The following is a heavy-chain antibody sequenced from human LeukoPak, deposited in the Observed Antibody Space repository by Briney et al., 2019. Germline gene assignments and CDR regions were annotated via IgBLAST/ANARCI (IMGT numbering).Heavy chain of an antibody. J-gene: IGHJ4*02. D-gene: IGHD6-19*01. Sequence: GGSLRLSCAASGFTFSSHAMTWVRQVPGKGLEWVSTIVASGDATYYADSVKGRFTISRDNSKNTLYLQMNSLRAEDTAVYYCARSPYSSGWYLRIPQFDYWGQGALVTVSS. V-gene: IGHV3-23*01. CDR3: ARSPYSSGWYLRIPQFDY. CDR2: IVASGDAT. CDR1: GFTFSSHA.